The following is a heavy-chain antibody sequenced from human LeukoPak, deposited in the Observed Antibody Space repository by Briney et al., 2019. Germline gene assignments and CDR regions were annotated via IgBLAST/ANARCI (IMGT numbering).Heavy chain of an antibody. CDR3: ARARYYDYVWGSYRPHFDY. D-gene: IGHD3-16*02. CDR2: IYYSGST. J-gene: IGHJ4*02. Sequence: SETLSLTCTVSGGSISSSSYYWGWIRQPPGKGLEWIGSIYYSGSTYYNPSLKSRVTISVDTSKNQFSLKLSSVTAADTAVYYCARARYYDYVWGSYRPHFDYWGQGTLVTVSS. CDR1: GGSISSSSYY. V-gene: IGHV4-39*07.